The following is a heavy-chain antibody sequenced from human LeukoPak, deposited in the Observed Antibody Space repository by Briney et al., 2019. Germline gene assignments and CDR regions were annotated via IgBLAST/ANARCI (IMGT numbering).Heavy chain of an antibody. V-gene: IGHV3-15*01. CDR2: IKSKTDGGTT. Sequence: GGSLRLSCAVSGFTFNTAWMSWVRQAPGKGLEYIGRIKSKTDGGTTYYAAPVKGRFTISRDDSKNTLYLQMNGLKIEDTALYYCIADLRLWGQGTLVTVSS. CDR3: IADLRL. D-gene: IGHD3-16*01. J-gene: IGHJ1*01. CDR1: GFTFNTAW.